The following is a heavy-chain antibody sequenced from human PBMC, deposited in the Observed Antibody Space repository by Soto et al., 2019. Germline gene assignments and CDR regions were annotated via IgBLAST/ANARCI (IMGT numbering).Heavy chain of an antibody. CDR2: ISGSGGST. V-gene: IGHV3-23*01. CDR1: GFTFSSYA. D-gene: IGHD6-6*01. Sequence: GGSLRLSCAASGFTFSSYAMSWVRQAPGKGLEWVSAISGSGGSTYYADSVEGRFTISRDNSKNTLYLQMNSLRAEDTAVYYCAKAPGSSPSHMDAWGKGTTVTVSS. CDR3: AKAPGSSPSHMDA. J-gene: IGHJ6*03.